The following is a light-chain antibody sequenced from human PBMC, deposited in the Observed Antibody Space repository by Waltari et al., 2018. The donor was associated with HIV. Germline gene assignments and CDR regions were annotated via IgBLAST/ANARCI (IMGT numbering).Light chain of an antibody. V-gene: IGLV6-57*01. CDR2: AYK. CDR3: QSSYDTHDNSQV. CDR1: SGRIASAS. Sequence: NFMLSQPHSVSESPWRPVTSSCSRSSGRIASASLQWYQQRPARSPTAVMYAYKFSPYGVPDRFSGSVDTSSNSASLTISGLRTEDEADYYCQSSYDTHDNSQVFGGGTKVTVL. J-gene: IGLJ3*02.